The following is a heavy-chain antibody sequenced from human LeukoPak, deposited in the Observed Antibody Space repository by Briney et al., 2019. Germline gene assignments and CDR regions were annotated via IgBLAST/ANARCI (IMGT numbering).Heavy chain of an antibody. V-gene: IGHV4-59*08. CDR3: ARHYDSSGFWYYFNY. Sequence: PSETLSLTCSVSGGSISSYYWSWTRQPPGKGLEWIGYIYYSGSTNYNPSLKSRVTISVDTSKNQFSLKLSSVTAADTAVYYCARHYDSSGFWYYFNYWGRGTLVTVSS. J-gene: IGHJ4*02. D-gene: IGHD3-22*01. CDR2: IYYSGST. CDR1: GGSISSYY.